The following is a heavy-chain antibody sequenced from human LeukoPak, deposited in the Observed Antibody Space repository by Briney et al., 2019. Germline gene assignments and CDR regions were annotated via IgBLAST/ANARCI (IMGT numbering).Heavy chain of an antibody. J-gene: IGHJ4*02. CDR3: ARGVYIAAAQYGY. CDR2: IYYGGTT. Sequence: SETLSLTCTVSGGSISSYYWSWIRQPPGKGLEWIGYIYYGGTTNYNPSLKSRVTISVDTSKNQFSLKLSSVTAADTAVYYCARGVYIAAAQYGYWDQGTLVTVSS. D-gene: IGHD6-13*01. V-gene: IGHV4-59*01. CDR1: GGSISSYY.